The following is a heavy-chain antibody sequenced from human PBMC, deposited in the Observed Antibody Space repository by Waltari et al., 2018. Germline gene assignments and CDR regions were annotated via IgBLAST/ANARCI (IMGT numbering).Heavy chain of an antibody. J-gene: IGHJ4*02. CDR1: VGSISSFH. D-gene: IGHD3-10*01. Sequence: QVQLQESGPGLVKPSETLSLTCNVSVGSISSFHWSWIRQSAGKGLEWIGRIYSSGSTNYNPPLKSRVTMSVDTSKNQFSLRLTSMTAADTAVYYCARGSNYGSGSYIGSFDFWGQGTPVSVSS. V-gene: IGHV4-4*07. CDR2: IYSSGST. CDR3: ARGSNYGSGSYIGSFDF.